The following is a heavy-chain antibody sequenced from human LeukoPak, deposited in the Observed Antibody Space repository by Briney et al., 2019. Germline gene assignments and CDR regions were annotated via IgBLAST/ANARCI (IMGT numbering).Heavy chain of an antibody. V-gene: IGHV3-21*01. CDR2: ISGSSYHI. D-gene: IGHD1-26*01. CDR3: ASGAIVGARGADN. J-gene: IGHJ4*02. CDR1: GFTFSTCS. Sequence: GGSLRLSCAASGFTFSTCSMKWVRQAPGKALEWVSSISGSSYHIYYADSVKGRFTISRDNANNLLYLQMNSLRAEDTAVYYCASGAIVGARGADNWGQGTLVTVSS.